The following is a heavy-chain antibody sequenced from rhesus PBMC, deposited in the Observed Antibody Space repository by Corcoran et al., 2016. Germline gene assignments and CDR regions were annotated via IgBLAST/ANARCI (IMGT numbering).Heavy chain of an antibody. Sequence: QVNLQQWGEGLVKPSETLSLTCAVYGGSISGYYYWSRIRQAPGKGLDWIGNIDGNGASTNYNPSLKNRVTISKDTSKNQFSLKLSSVTAADTAVYYCARDYFDSWGQGVLVTVSS. V-gene: IGHV4-73*01. CDR1: GGSISGYYY. CDR3: ARDYFDS. J-gene: IGHJ4*01. CDR2: IDGNGAST.